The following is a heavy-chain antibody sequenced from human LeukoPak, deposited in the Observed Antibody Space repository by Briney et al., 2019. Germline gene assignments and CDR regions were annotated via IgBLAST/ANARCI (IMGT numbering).Heavy chain of an antibody. Sequence: SETLSLTCTVSGGSISPYYWSWIRQPPGRGLEWIGYIFHNGNTNYNPSLKSRLTILVDRSKNQFSLKLSSVTAADTAVYYCVRKAANSGAFDVWALGTMVSVSS. CDR2: IFHNGNT. CDR3: VRKAANSGAFDV. D-gene: IGHD6-25*01. V-gene: IGHV4-4*09. CDR1: GGSISPYY. J-gene: IGHJ3*01.